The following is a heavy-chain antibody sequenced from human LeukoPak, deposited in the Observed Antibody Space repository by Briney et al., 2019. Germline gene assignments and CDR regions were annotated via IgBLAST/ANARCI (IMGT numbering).Heavy chain of an antibody. Sequence: GGSLRLSCAAPGFTFSSYSMNWVRQAPGKGLEWVSSISSSSSYIYYADSVKGRFTIYRDNSKITLYLQMNSLRAEDTAVYYCAKSPPHSSRWLGDYWGQGTLVTVSS. V-gene: IGHV3-21*04. CDR3: AKSPPHSSRWLGDY. CDR2: ISSSSSYI. D-gene: IGHD6-19*01. J-gene: IGHJ4*02. CDR1: GFTFSSYS.